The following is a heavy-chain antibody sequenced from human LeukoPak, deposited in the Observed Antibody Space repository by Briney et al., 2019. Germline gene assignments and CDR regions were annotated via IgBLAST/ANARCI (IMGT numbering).Heavy chain of an antibody. CDR3: ARGSLVMITFGGVIVIPGAFDI. D-gene: IGHD3-16*02. Sequence: QPGGSLRLSCAASGFTFSSYAMHWVRQAPGKGLEYVSAISSNGGSTYYANSVKGRFTISRDNSKNTLYLQIGSLRAEDMAVYYCARGSLVMITFGGVIVIPGAFDIWGQGTMVTVSS. J-gene: IGHJ3*02. CDR2: ISSNGGST. CDR1: GFTFSSYA. V-gene: IGHV3-64*01.